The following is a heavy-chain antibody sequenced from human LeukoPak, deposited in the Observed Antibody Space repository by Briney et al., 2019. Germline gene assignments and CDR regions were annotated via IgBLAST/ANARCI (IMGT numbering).Heavy chain of an antibody. V-gene: IGHV3-74*01. CDR1: GFPFGSYW. CDR2: MNEDGRVT. D-gene: IGHD6-19*01. CDR3: ATDLSGKEDR. Sequence: VGSLRLSCVVSGFPFGSYWMHWVRQVPGKGLVWVSRMNEDGRVTDYADSVKGRFTISRDNAKNTLYLQMNSLRADDTALYFCATDLSGKEDRWGQGTLVRVSS. J-gene: IGHJ5*02.